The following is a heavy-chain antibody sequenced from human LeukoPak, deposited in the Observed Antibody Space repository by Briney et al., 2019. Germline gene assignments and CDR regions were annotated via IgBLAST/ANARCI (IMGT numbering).Heavy chain of an antibody. V-gene: IGHV4-4*07. Sequence: PQTLCLTRTVSRVSITIYYTSWICQRPRKRLEWIGRIYTSGSTNYNLAVKSRVTMSVDTSKNQFSLKLSSVTAADTAVYFCASAFLVGPDYYYFYGMDVWGQGDTVTVSS. D-gene: IGHD2/OR15-2a*01. CDR3: ASAFLVGPDYYYFYGMDV. J-gene: IGHJ6*01. CDR1: RVSITIYY. CDR2: IYTSGST.